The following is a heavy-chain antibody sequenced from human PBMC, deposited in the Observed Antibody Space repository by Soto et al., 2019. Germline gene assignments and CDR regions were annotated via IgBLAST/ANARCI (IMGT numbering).Heavy chain of an antibody. V-gene: IGHV1-69*13. CDR2: IIPIFGTA. CDR3: ARESGHYSHDAFDT. D-gene: IGHD3-22*01. Sequence: SVKVSCKASGGTFSSYAISWVRQAPGQGLEWMGGIIPIFGTANYAQEFQGRVTITADESTSTAYMELSSLRSEDTAVYYCARESGHYSHDAFDTWGQGIMVTVSS. CDR1: GGTFSSYA. J-gene: IGHJ3*02.